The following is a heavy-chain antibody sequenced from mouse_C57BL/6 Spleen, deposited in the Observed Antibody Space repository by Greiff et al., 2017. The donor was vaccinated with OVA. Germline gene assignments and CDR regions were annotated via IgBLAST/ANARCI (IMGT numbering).Heavy chain of an antibody. D-gene: IGHD2-5*01. J-gene: IGHJ4*01. CDR3: ARHLYYSNTYAMDY. CDR2: ISGGGGNT. V-gene: IGHV5-9*01. CDR1: GFTFSSYT. Sequence: EVQRVESGGGLVKPGGSLKLSCAASGFTFSSYTMSWVRQTPEKRLEWVATISGGGGNTYYPDSVKGRFTISRDNAKNTLYLQMSSLRSEDTALYYCARHLYYSNTYAMDYWGQGTSVTVSS.